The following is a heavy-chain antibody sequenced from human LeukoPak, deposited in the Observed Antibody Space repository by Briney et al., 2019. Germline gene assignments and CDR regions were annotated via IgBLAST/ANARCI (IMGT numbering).Heavy chain of an antibody. V-gene: IGHV1-2*02. CDR2: INPNSGGT. Sequence: GASVKVSCKTSRYTFTDYYMHWVRQAPGQGLEWMGWINPNSGGTNYAQKFQGRVTMTRDTSISTAYMELSRLRSDDTAVYYCARQQIRFGKSGQIYWGQGTLVTVSS. J-gene: IGHJ4*02. D-gene: IGHD3-10*01. CDR3: ARQQIRFGKSGQIY. CDR1: RYTFTDYY.